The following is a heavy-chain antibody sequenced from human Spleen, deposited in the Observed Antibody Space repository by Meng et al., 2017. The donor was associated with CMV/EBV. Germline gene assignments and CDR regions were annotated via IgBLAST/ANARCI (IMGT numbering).Heavy chain of an antibody. D-gene: IGHD6-13*01. CDR3: ASIAAAGTRGDY. J-gene: IGHJ4*02. V-gene: IGHV1-2*02. CDR2: INPNSGGT. Sequence: CKASGYTFTGYYMHWGRQAPGQGLEWMGWINPNSGGTNYAQKFQGRVTMTRDTSISTAYMELSRLRSDDTAVYYCASIAAAGTRGDYWGQGTLVTVSS. CDR1: GYTFTGYY.